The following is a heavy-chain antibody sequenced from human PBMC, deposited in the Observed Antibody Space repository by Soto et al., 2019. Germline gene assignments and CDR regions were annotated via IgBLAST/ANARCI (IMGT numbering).Heavy chain of an antibody. D-gene: IGHD3-22*01. V-gene: IGHV4-31*03. CDR1: GGSISSGGYY. J-gene: IGHJ5*02. CDR2: IYYSGSI. CDR3: ARLTYYYDSSGYPVFDP. Sequence: SETLSLTCTVSGGSISSGGYYWSWIRQHPGKGLEWIGYIYYSGSIYYNPSLKSRVTISVDTSKNQFSLKLSSVTAADTAVYYCARLTYYYDSSGYPVFDPWGQGTLVTVSS.